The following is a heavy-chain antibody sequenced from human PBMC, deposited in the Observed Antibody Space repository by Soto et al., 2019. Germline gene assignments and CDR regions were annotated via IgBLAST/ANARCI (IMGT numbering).Heavy chain of an antibody. Sequence: QMQLVQSGAEVKKPGSSVRVSCKASGGTFGNLGISWVRQAPGQGLEWMGGTIPIFDTPHYAEKFRDRVTISSDATSTAYLELTSLTSEDTATYYCARDREDGSGTKYNWFDSWGQGTLVTVSS. CDR1: GGTFGNLG. CDR3: ARDREDGSGTKYNWFDS. V-gene: IGHV1-69*01. J-gene: IGHJ5*01. D-gene: IGHD3-10*01. CDR2: TIPIFDTP.